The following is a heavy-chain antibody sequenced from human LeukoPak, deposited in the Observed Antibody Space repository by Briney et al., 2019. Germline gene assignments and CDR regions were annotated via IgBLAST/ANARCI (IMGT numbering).Heavy chain of an antibody. CDR1: GFIFSSYS. D-gene: IGHD6-19*01. CDR2: ISSNGGST. V-gene: IGHV3-64*01. Sequence: PGGSLRLSCAASGFIFSSYSMHWVRQAPGKGLESVSAISSNGGSTYYANSVRGRFTISRDKSKNTLYLQVGSLRAEDLAVYYCAREGVPGTTDYWGQGTLVTVSS. J-gene: IGHJ4*02. CDR3: AREGVPGTTDY.